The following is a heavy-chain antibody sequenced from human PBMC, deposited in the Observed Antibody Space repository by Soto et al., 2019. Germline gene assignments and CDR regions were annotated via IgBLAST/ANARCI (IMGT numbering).Heavy chain of an antibody. D-gene: IGHD1-20*01. CDR1: GGSISSGGCY. CDR2: ISYSGST. CDR3: ARAKITPGYYYSGMDV. V-gene: IGHV4-31*03. Sequence: QVQLQESGPGLVKPSQTLSLTCTVSGGSISSGGCYWNWIRQHPGKALEWIGYISYSGSTYYSPSLKSRITISVDTSKNQFSLKLSSVTAADTAVYYCARAKITPGYYYSGMDVWGQGTTVTVSS. J-gene: IGHJ6*02.